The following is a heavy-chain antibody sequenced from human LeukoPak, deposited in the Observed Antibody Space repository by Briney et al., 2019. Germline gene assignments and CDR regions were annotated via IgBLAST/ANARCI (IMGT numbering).Heavy chain of an antibody. V-gene: IGHV4-34*01. D-gene: IGHD3-22*01. Sequence: SETLSLTCAVYGGSFSGYYWSWIRQPPGKGLEWIGEINHSGSTNYNPSLKSRVTISVDTSKNQFSLKLSSVTAADTAVYYCAGGGDDSSGLNFDYWGQGTLVTVSS. CDR2: INHSGST. CDR1: GGSFSGYY. CDR3: AGGGDDSSGLNFDY. J-gene: IGHJ4*02.